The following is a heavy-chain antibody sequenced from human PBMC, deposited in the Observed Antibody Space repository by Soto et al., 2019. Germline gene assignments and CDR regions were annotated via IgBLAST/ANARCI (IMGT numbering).Heavy chain of an antibody. CDR1: GFNFGNYA. CDR2: ISWNSGQL. Sequence: EVLLVESGGGLVQPDRPLRLSWEASGFNFGNYAMHWVRQVAGTGLEWVSAISWNSGQLDYADSVRGRFTLSRDHGKNSLYLEMNSLRPDDTALYFCAKDKSTGEYSYYRYMDVWGRGTTVIGSS. CDR3: AKDKSTGEYSYYRYMDV. V-gene: IGHV3-9*01. D-gene: IGHD4-17*01. J-gene: IGHJ6*03.